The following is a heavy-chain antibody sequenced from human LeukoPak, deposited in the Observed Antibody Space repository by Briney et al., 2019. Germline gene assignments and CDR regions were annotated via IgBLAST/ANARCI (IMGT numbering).Heavy chain of an antibody. J-gene: IGHJ6*03. CDR3: AREGAYYYYYMDV. CDR2: ISGSGGST. Sequence: GGSLRLSCAASGFTFSSYAMSWVRQAPGKGLEWVSAISGSGGSTYYADSVKGRFTISRDNAKNSLYLQMNSLRAEDTAVYYCAREGAYYYYYMDVWGKGTTVTVSS. V-gene: IGHV3-23*01. CDR1: GFTFSSYA.